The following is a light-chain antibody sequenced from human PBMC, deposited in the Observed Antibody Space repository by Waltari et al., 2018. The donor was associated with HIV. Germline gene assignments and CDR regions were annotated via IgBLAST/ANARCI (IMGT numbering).Light chain of an antibody. V-gene: IGLV1-36*01. Sequence: QSVLTQPPSVSEAPRQRVTISCSGSSSNIGNNAVNWYQQLPGKAPKLLLYYDDLLPSGVSDRFSGSKSGTLASLAISGLQSEDEADYYCAAWDDSLNGPVFGGGTKLTVL. CDR3: AAWDDSLNGPV. J-gene: IGLJ2*01. CDR2: YDD. CDR1: SSNIGNNA.